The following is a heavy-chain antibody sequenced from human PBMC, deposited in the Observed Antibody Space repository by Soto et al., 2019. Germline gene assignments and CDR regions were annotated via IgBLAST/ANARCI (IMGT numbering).Heavy chain of an antibody. D-gene: IGHD6-19*01. CDR2: ISDTGTT. CDR3: AKFVAVAGPDDWFDP. Sequence: QVQLQESGPGLVKPSETLSHTCTVSGGSVSTRSYHWTWIRQPPGKGLEWIGYISDTGTTNYNPSLKRRVTISVDASKNQFSLRLSSVTPADTARYYCAKFVAVAGPDDWFDPWGQGTLVTVSS. V-gene: IGHV4-61*01. J-gene: IGHJ5*02. CDR1: GGSVSTRSYH.